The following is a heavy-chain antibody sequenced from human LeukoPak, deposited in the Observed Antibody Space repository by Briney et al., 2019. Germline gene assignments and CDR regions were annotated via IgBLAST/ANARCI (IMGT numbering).Heavy chain of an antibody. CDR3: ARDLSQDGDYVNAFDI. J-gene: IGHJ3*02. V-gene: IGHV4-31*03. CDR2: IYYSGSA. CDR1: GGSISSGGYY. Sequence: SETLSLTCTVSGGSISSGGYYWSWIRQHPGKGLEWIGYIYYSGSAYYNPSLKSRVTISVDTSKNQFSLKLSSVTAADTAVYYCARDLSQDGDYVNAFDIWGQGTMVTVSS. D-gene: IGHD4-17*01.